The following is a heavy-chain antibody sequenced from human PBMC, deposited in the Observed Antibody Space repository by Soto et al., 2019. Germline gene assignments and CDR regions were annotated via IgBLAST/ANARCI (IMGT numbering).Heavy chain of an antibody. CDR3: AKADTMVRAKWDWFDP. V-gene: IGHV3-23*01. D-gene: IGHD3-10*01. CDR1: GFTFGTYA. Sequence: GGSLRLSCAASGFTFGTYAMNWVRQAPGKGLEWVSGISGSGGNTYYTDSVKGRFTISRDNSKNTLYLQMNSLRAEDTAVYYCAKADTMVRAKWDWFDPWGQGTLVTVSS. J-gene: IGHJ5*02. CDR2: ISGSGGNT.